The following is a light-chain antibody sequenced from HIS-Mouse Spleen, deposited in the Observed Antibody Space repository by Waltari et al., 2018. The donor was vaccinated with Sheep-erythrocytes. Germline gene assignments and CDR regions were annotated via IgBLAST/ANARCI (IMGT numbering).Light chain of an antibody. CDR2: EGS. J-gene: IGLJ1*01. CDR1: SSDVGSYNL. V-gene: IGLV2-14*02. CDR3: CSYAGSYNHV. Sequence: QSALPQPASVSVSPGQSITISCTGTSSDVGSYNLVSWYQQHPGKAPKLMIYEGSKRPSGVSNRFSGSKSGNTASLTISGLQAEDEADYYCCSYAGSYNHVFGTGTKVTVL.